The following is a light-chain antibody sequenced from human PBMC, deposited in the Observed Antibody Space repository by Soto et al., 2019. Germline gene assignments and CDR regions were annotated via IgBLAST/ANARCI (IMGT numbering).Light chain of an antibody. J-gene: IGKJ1*01. Sequence: ETVLTQSPGTLSLSPGERATLSCRASQSVSGSYLAWYQQKPGQAPRLLIYDASSRATGVPDRFSGSGSGTDFTLTISRLEPEDFAVYYCHQYGSSRTFGQGTKVDIK. CDR2: DAS. CDR3: HQYGSSRT. V-gene: IGKV3-20*01. CDR1: QSVSGSY.